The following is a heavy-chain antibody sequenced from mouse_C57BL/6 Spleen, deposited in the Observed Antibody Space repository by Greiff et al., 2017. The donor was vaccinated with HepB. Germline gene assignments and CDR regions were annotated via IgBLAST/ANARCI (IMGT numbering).Heavy chain of an antibody. Sequence: QVTLKVSGPGILQPSQTLSLTCSFSGFSLSTFGMGVGWIRQPSGMGLEWLAHIWWDDDKYYNPALKSRLTIPKDTSKNQVFLKIANVDTAATATYYCARVYDGYYDFDYWGQGTTLTVSS. CDR2: IWWDDDK. CDR3: ARVYDGYYDFDY. D-gene: IGHD2-3*01. CDR1: GFSLSTFGMG. V-gene: IGHV8-8*01. J-gene: IGHJ2*01.